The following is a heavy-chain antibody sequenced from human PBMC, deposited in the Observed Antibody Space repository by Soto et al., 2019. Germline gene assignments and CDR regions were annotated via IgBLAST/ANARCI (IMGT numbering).Heavy chain of an antibody. Sequence: EVQLLESGGGLVQPGGSLRLSCTASGFTFTNYAMSWVRQAPGKGLEWVSVISGSSVITYYADSVKGRFTISRDNSKNTLYLQMNSLRAEDTAVYYCARDGVDIVATIQLDYWGQGTLVTVSS. CDR3: ARDGVDIVATIQLDY. J-gene: IGHJ4*02. D-gene: IGHD5-12*01. CDR1: GFTFTNYA. CDR2: ISGSSVIT. V-gene: IGHV3-23*01.